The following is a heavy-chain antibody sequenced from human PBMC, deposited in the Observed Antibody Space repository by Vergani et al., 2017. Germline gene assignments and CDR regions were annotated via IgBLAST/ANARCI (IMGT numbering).Heavy chain of an antibody. J-gene: IGHJ5*02. D-gene: IGHD1-26*01. CDR2: ISWNSGSI. V-gene: IGHV3-9*01. CDR3: AKDNGGSYSAWFDP. CDR1: GFSFTSYG. Sequence: VRLVESGGGVVQPGRSLRLSCAASGFSFTSYGMHWVRQPPGKGLEWVSGISWNSGSIGYADSVKGRFTISRDNAKNSLYLQMNSLRAEDTALYYCAKDNGGSYSAWFDPWGQGTLVTVSS.